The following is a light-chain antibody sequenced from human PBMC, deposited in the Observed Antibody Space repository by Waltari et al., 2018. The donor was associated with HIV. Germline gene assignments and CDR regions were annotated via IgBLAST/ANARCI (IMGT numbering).Light chain of an antibody. Sequence: DIQMTQSPSSMSASVGDRVTITCRACQGISNYLAWYQQKPGKVPKLLIYAASTLQSGVPSRFSGSGSGTDFTLTISSLQPEDVATYYCQKYNSAPLFTFGPGTKVDIK. CDR3: QKYNSAPLFT. J-gene: IGKJ3*01. V-gene: IGKV1-27*01. CDR2: AAS. CDR1: QGISNY.